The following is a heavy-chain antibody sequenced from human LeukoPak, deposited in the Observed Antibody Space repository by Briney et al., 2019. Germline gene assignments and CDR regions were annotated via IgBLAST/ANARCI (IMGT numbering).Heavy chain of an antibody. CDR3: ARDRVAAAENWFDP. CDR2: IWYDGSNK. Sequence: GGSLRLSCAASGFTFSSYGMHWVRQAPGKGLEWAAVIWYDGSNKYYADSVKGRFTISRDNSKNTLYLQMNSLRAEDTAVYYCARDRVAAAENWFDPWGQGTLVTVSS. CDR1: GFTFSSYG. V-gene: IGHV3-33*01. D-gene: IGHD6-13*01. J-gene: IGHJ5*02.